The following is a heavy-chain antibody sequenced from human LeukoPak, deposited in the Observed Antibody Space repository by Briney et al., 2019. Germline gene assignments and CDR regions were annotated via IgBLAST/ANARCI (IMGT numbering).Heavy chain of an antibody. CDR3: ARASYSYDINGWVPFDY. J-gene: IGHJ4*02. D-gene: IGHD3-22*01. Sequence: SETLSLTCTVSGGSISSYYWSWIRQPPGKGLEWIGYIYTSGSTNYNPSLKSRVTISGDTSKNQFSLRLSSVTAADTAVYYCARASYSYDINGWVPFDYWGQGTLVTVSS. CDR1: GGSISSYY. CDR2: IYTSGST. V-gene: IGHV4-4*08.